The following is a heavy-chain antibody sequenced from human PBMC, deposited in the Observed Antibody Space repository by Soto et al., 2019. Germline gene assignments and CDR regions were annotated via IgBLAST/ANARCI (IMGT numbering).Heavy chain of an antibody. V-gene: IGHV3-73*02. Sequence: EVQLVESGGGLVQPGGSLKLSCAASGFTFSGSAMHWVRQASGKGLEWVGRIRSKANSYATAYAASVKGRFTISRDDSKNTAYLQMNSLKTEDTAVYYCAKVIGPMIVVVIDAFDIWGQGTMVTVSS. D-gene: IGHD3-22*01. CDR3: AKVIGPMIVVVIDAFDI. CDR1: GFTFSGSA. CDR2: IRSKANSYAT. J-gene: IGHJ3*02.